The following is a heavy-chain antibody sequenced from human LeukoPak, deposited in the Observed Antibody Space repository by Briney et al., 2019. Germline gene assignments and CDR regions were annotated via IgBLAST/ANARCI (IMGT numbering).Heavy chain of an antibody. V-gene: IGHV3-21*01. Sequence: PGVSLRLSCAASGFTFSSYSMNWVRQAPGKGLEWVSSISSSSSYIYYADSVKGRFTISRDNAKNSLYLQMKSLRAEDTAVYYCGRVTYVSGTYGAFDYWGQGTLVTVSS. CDR1: GFTFSSYS. CDR3: GRVTYVSGTYGAFDY. D-gene: IGHD3-10*01. J-gene: IGHJ4*02. CDR2: ISSSSSYI.